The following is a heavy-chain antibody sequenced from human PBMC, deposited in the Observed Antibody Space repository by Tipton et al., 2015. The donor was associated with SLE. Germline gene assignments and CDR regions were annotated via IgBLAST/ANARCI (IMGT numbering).Heavy chain of an antibody. V-gene: IGHV4-59*11. CDR1: GGSISSHY. CDR3: ARDNPRSQQLVHRGYFDL. J-gene: IGHJ2*01. CDR2: IYHSGST. Sequence: TLSLTCTVSGGSISSHYWSWIRQPPGKGLEWIGSIYHSGSTNYNPSLKSRVTISVDTSKNQFSLKLSSVTAADTAVYYCARDNPRSQQLVHRGYFDLWGRGTLVTVSS. D-gene: IGHD6-13*01.